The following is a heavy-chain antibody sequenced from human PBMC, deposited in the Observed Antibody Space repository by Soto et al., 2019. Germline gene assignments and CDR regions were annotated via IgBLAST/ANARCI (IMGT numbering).Heavy chain of an antibody. CDR1: GFTFTSNS. CDR2: ITSSSSTI. J-gene: IGHJ4*02. V-gene: IGHV3-48*02. CDR3: ARGRVGTAYFDY. Sequence: EVQLVESGGGLVQPGGSLRLSCAASGFTFTSNSMNWVRQAPGKGLEWISYITSSSSTIYYADSVKGRFTISRDNAKNSLYLQMNGLRDDDTAVYYCARGRVGTAYFDYWGQGALVTVSS. D-gene: IGHD2-21*02.